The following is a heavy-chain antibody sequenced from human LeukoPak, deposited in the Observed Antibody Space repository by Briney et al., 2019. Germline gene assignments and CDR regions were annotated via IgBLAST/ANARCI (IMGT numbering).Heavy chain of an antibody. CDR2: TYYRSKWYN. CDR3: AREDFDYYDSSGYLRRPFDY. Sequence: SQTLSLTCAISGDSVSSNSAAWNWIRQSPSRGLEWLGRTYYRSKWYNDYAVSVKSRITINPDTSKNQFSLQLNSVTPEDTAVYYCAREDFDYYDSSGYLRRPFDYWGQGTLVTVSS. CDR1: GDSVSSNSAA. V-gene: IGHV6-1*01. J-gene: IGHJ4*02. D-gene: IGHD3-22*01.